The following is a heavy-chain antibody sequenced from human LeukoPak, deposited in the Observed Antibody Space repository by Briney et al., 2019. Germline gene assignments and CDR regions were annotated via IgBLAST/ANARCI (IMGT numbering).Heavy chain of an antibody. CDR3: ARFTGVPAGTYYYHYIDV. CDR2: IYYSGST. V-gene: IGHV4-59*01. Sequence: SETLSLTCTVSGVSISSYYWSWIRQPPGKGLEWIGYIYYSGSTNYNPSLKSRVTISVDSSKNQFSLKLSSVTAADTAAYYCARFTGVPAGTYYYHYIDVWGKGTTVTVSS. CDR1: GVSISSYY. D-gene: IGHD2-2*01. J-gene: IGHJ6*03.